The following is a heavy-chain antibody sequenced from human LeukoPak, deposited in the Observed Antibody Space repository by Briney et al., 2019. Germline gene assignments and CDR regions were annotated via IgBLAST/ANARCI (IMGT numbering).Heavy chain of an antibody. CDR3: ARVIVVVPRSYYYMDV. Sequence: GGSLRLSCAASGFTFSSYAMHWVRQAPGKGLEWVAVISYDGSNKYYADSARGRFTISRDNSKNTLYLQMNSLRAEDTAVYYCARVIVVVPRSYYYMDVWGKGTTVTVSS. CDR1: GFTFSSYA. J-gene: IGHJ6*03. D-gene: IGHD3-22*01. CDR2: ISYDGSNK. V-gene: IGHV3-30*01.